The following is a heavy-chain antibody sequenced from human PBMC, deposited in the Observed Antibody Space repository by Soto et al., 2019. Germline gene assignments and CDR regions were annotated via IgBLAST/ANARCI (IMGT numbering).Heavy chain of an antibody. J-gene: IGHJ4*02. V-gene: IGHV3-23*01. CDR2: ISASGGNA. CDR3: ADGGEWSFNFEY. CDR1: GFTFSCYA. D-gene: IGHD3-3*01. Sequence: EVQLLESGGGLVQPGGSLRLSCAASGFTFSCYAMSWVRQAPGKGLEWVAGISASGGNAYYADSVKGRFTISRDNSKNTLYLQMNNLRVADKAIYYCADGGEWSFNFEYWGQGTLVTVSS.